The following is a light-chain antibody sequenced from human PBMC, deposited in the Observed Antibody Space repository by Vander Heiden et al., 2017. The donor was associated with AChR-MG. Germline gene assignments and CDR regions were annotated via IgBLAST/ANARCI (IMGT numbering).Light chain of an antibody. Sequence: EIVLIQSPGTLSLSPGDRATLYCRASQTLSGSFLAWYQQRPGQAPRLLIYGGSPRATGIPDRFTGSGYGTDFTLTISRLEAEDFAVYYCQQYNHSPWTFGQGTRVEIE. CDR1: QTLSGSF. CDR2: GGS. V-gene: IGKV3-20*01. J-gene: IGKJ1*01. CDR3: QQYNHSPWT.